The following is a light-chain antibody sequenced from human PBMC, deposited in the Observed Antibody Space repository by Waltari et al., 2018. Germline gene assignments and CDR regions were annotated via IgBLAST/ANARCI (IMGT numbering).Light chain of an antibody. Sequence: QSVLTPPPSVSGTPGQRVTLSCSGSPSNLGAGHDVHWYQPLPGTAPKLLIYGNNNRPSGVPDRFSGSKSGTSASLAITGLQADDEADYFCQSFDNMLSGGVVFGGGTKLAVL. CDR2: GNN. CDR1: PSNLGAGHD. J-gene: IGLJ2*01. V-gene: IGLV1-40*01. CDR3: QSFDNMLSGGVV.